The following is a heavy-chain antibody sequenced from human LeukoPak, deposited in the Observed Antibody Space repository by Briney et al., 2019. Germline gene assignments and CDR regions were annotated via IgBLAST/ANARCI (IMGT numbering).Heavy chain of an antibody. J-gene: IGHJ4*02. D-gene: IGHD2-15*01. CDR2: IWYDGSKK. CDR3: AGDRKGYDTGGLDY. CDR1: GFSFNNHA. Sequence: GGSLGLSCAASGFSFNNHAMHWVRQGPGKGLEWVAVIWYDGSKKYYADSVKGRFSISRDNYKDALYLQMNSLRVEDTAVYYCAGDRKGYDTGGLDYWGRGTLLTVSS. V-gene: IGHV3-33*01.